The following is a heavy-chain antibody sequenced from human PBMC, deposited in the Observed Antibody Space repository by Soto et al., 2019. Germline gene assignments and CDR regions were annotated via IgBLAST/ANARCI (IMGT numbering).Heavy chain of an antibody. V-gene: IGHV3-48*04. CDR3: ARGYGVLDY. J-gene: IGHJ4*02. CDR2: ISGSSKTI. CDR1: GFTFSGDS. Sequence: PGGSLRLSCVASGFTFSGDSMNWVRQAPGKGLEWVSYISGSSKTIYYADSVKGRFTISRDNAKNSLYLQMNSLRAEDTAVYYCARGYGVLDYWGQGSLVTVSS. D-gene: IGHD4-17*01.